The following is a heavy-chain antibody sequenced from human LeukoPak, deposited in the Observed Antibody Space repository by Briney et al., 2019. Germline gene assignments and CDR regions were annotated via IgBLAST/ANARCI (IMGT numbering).Heavy chain of an antibody. CDR3: ARDVIVVVPAAPDY. CDR1: GYTFTGYY. Sequence: ASVKVSCKASGYTFTGYYMHWVRQAPGQGLEWMGWINPNSGGTNYAQKFQGRVTMTRDTSISTAYMELSRLRSDDTAVYYCARDVIVVVPAAPDYWGQGTLVTVSS. V-gene: IGHV1-2*02. CDR2: INPNSGGT. D-gene: IGHD2-2*01. J-gene: IGHJ4*02.